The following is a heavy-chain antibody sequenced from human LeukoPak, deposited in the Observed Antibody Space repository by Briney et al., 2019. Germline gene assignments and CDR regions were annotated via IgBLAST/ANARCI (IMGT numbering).Heavy chain of an antibody. Sequence: SETLSLTCAVYGGSFSGYYWSWIRQPPGKGLEWIGEINHSGSTNYNPSLKSRVTISVDTSKNQFSLKLSSVTAADTAVYYCARTPGYSGSFSYWGQGTLVTVSS. V-gene: IGHV4-34*01. J-gene: IGHJ4*02. CDR3: ARTPGYSGSFSY. D-gene: IGHD6-13*01. CDR2: INHSGST. CDR1: GGSFSGYY.